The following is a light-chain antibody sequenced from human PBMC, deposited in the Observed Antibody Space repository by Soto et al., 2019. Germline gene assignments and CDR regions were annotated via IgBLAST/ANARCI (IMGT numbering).Light chain of an antibody. CDR2: GAS. V-gene: IGKV3-15*01. J-gene: IGKJ1*01. CDR3: QQYHNWPPRGT. Sequence: EIVMTQSPATLSVSPGERATLSCRASQSVSSNLAWYQQKPGQAPRLLIYGASTRATGIPARFSGSGSGTEFTLTISSLQSEDFAVYYCQQYHNWPPRGTF. CDR1: QSVSSN.